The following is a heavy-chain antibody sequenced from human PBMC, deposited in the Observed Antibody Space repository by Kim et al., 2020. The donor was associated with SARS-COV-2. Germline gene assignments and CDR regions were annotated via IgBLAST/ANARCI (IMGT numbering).Heavy chain of an antibody. Sequence: YSPSFQGQVTISADKSISTAYLQWSSLKASDTAMYYCARGSEMATIRGDYWGQGTLVTVSS. D-gene: IGHD5-12*01. J-gene: IGHJ4*02. V-gene: IGHV5-51*01. CDR3: ARGSEMATIRGDY.